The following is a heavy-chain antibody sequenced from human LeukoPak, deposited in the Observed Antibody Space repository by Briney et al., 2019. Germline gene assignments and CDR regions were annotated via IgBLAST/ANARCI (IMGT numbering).Heavy chain of an antibody. CDR3: AKAPSGVPATYFDY. J-gene: IGHJ4*02. CDR1: GFTFSGYG. V-gene: IGHV3-30*02. D-gene: IGHD2-2*01. CDR2: IRYDGSNK. Sequence: GGSLRLSCAASGFTFSGYGMHWVRQAPGEGLEWVAFIRYDGSNKYYADSVKGRFTISRDNSKNTLYLQMNSLRAEDTAVYYCAKAPSGVPATYFDYWGQGTLVTVSS.